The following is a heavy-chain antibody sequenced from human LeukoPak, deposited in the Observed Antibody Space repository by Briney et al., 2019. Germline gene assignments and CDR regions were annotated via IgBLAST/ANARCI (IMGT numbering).Heavy chain of an antibody. D-gene: IGHD1-26*01. J-gene: IGHJ6*02. CDR3: ARDREVGATPGYYYYYGMDV. CDR1: GFTFSSYA. Sequence: GGSLRLSCAASGFTFSSYAMHWVRQAPGKGLEWVAVISYDGSNKHYADSVKGRFTISRDNSKNTLYLQMNSLRAEDTAVYYCARDREVGATPGYYYYYGMDVWGQGTTVTVSS. CDR2: ISYDGSNK. V-gene: IGHV3-30-3*01.